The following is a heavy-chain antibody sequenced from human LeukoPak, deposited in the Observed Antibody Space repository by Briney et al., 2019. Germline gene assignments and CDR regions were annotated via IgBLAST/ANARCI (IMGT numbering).Heavy chain of an antibody. CDR2: IYISGST. J-gene: IGHJ4*02. CDR1: GGSISSYY. CDR3: ARRGYSSGWFDY. Sequence: SETLSLTCTVSGGSISSYYWSWIRQPAGKGLEWIGRIYISGSTNYNPSLKSRVTMSVDTSKNQFSLKLSSVTAADTAVYYCARRGYSSGWFDYWGQGTLVTVSS. V-gene: IGHV4-4*07. D-gene: IGHD6-19*01.